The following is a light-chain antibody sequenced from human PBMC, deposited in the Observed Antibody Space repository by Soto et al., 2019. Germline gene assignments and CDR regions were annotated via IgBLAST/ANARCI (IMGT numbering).Light chain of an antibody. CDR1: SSTIGSNP. CDR2: SNN. V-gene: IGLV1-44*01. Sequence: QSALTQPPSASGTPGRRVVISCSGSSSTIGSNPVNWYQQLPGTAPKLLINSNNHRPSGVPDRFSGSKSGTSASLAISGLQSDDEADYYCAAWDDSLNGYVFATGTKVTVL. CDR3: AAWDDSLNGYV. J-gene: IGLJ1*01.